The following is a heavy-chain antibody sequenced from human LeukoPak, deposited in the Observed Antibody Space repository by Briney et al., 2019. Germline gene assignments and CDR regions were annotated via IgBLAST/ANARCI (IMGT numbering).Heavy chain of an antibody. CDR2: IYYSGST. CDR3: ARGLVLLWFGERYYMDV. CDR1: GGSISSSSYY. Sequence: SETLSLTCTVSGGSISSSSYYWGWIRQPPGKGLEWIGSIYYSGSTYYNPSLKSRVTISVDTSKNQFSLKLSSVTAADTAVYYCARGLVLLWFGERYYMDVWGKGTTVTVSS. D-gene: IGHD3-10*01. V-gene: IGHV4-39*01. J-gene: IGHJ6*03.